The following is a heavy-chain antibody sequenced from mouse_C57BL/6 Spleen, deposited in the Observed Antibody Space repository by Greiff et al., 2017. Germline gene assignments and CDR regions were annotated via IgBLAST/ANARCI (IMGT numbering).Heavy chain of an antibody. CDR1: GYAFSSSW. CDR3: ARSHAMDY. Sequence: QVTLKESGPELVKPGASVKISCTASGYAFSSSWMNWVKQRPGTGLEWIGRFYPGDGDTNYNGKFKGKATLTADKSSSTAYMQLSSLTAEDSAVYFCARSHAMDYWGQGTSVTVSS. V-gene: IGHV1-82*01. J-gene: IGHJ4*01. CDR2: FYPGDGDT.